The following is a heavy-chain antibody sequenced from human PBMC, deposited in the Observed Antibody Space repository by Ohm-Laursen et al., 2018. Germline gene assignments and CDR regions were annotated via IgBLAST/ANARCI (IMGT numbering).Heavy chain of an antibody. D-gene: IGHD3-16*01. J-gene: IGHJ4*02. V-gene: IGHV3-48*03. CDR1: GFTFSSYE. CDR3: AKADRASIKITFGGVLPGY. CDR2: ISSSGSTI. Sequence: SLRLSCAASGFTFSSYEMNWVRQAPGKGLEWVSYISSSGSTIYYADSVKGRFTISRDNSKNTLYLQMNSLRAEDTAVYYCAKADRASIKITFGGVLPGYWGQGTLVTVSS.